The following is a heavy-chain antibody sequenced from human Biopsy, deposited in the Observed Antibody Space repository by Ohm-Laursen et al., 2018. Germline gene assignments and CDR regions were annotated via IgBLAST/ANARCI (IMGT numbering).Heavy chain of an antibody. CDR1: GDSVSSGSFY. CDR3: AGRPWPNAFDI. CDR2: IYDRGSTA. D-gene: IGHD5-12*01. V-gene: IGHV4-61*01. J-gene: IGHJ3*02. Sequence: TLSLTCTVSGDSVSSGSFYWTWIRQPPGQGLEYIGYIYDRGSTANYNPSLGSRVTMSVDMPKNQFSLKLSSVTAADTAVYYCAGRPWPNAFDIWGQGTMVTVSS.